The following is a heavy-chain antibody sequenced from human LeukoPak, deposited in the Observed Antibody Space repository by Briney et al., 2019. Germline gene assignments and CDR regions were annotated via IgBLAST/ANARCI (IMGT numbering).Heavy chain of an antibody. CDR2: ISGSGGST. CDR1: GFTFRSQA. Sequence: GGSLRLSCAASGFTFRSQAMSWVRQAPGKVLEWVSGISGSGGSTYYADSVKGRFTISRDNSENTVYLQMNSLRAEDTAVYYCAKGLYGSGSPIDYWGQGTLVSVSS. J-gene: IGHJ4*02. D-gene: IGHD3-10*01. CDR3: AKGLYGSGSPIDY. V-gene: IGHV3-23*01.